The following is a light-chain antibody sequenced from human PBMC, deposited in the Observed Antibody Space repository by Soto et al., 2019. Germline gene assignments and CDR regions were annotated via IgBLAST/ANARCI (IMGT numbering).Light chain of an antibody. CDR3: LQHYKYPRT. Sequence: AIQMTQSPSSLSASVGDRVTIACRASQGIRNDLVWYQQKPGKAPNLLIYAASSLQSVVPSRFSGSGSGTDFTLTISSLQPEDFATYYCLQHYKYPRTFGQGTKVEIK. CDR2: AAS. CDR1: QGIRND. V-gene: IGKV1-6*01. J-gene: IGKJ1*01.